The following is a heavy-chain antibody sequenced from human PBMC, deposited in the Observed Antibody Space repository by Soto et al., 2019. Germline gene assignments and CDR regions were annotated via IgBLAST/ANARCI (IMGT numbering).Heavy chain of an antibody. CDR3: ARRYCGSGSCYSSFDY. D-gene: IGHD2-15*01. V-gene: IGHV4-59*08. J-gene: IGHJ4*02. CDR2: IYYSGST. CDR1: GGSIISYY. Sequence: SETLSLTCTVSGGSIISYYWSWIRQPPGKGLEWIGYIYYSGSTNYNPSLKSRVTMSVDMSKNQLSLKLSSVTAADTAVYYCARRYCGSGSCYSSFDYWGQGTLVTVSS.